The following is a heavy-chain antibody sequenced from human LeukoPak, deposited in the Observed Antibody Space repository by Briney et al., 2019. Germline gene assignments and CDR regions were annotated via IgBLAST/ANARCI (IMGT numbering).Heavy chain of an antibody. J-gene: IGHJ4*02. CDR3: AKDRWGSGGSGGGYY. V-gene: IGHV3-23*01. CDR1: GFTFSSYA. Sequence: GGSLRLSCAAHGFTFSSYAMTWVRQAPGKGLEWVSTISNGGGRTYYADSVKGRFTISSVHSKNTVYLQIIILRAEHTAVYYCAKDRWGSGGSGGGYYWGQGTLVTVSS. CDR2: ISNGGGRT. D-gene: IGHD2-15*01.